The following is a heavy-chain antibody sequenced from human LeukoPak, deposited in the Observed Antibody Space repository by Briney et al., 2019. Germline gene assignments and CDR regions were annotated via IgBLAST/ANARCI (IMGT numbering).Heavy chain of an antibody. D-gene: IGHD3-10*01. CDR1: GYTLTGYY. CDR2: INPNSGGT. V-gene: IGHV1-2*02. CDR3: ARAGLLWFGLDHDAFDI. J-gene: IGHJ3*02. Sequence: ASVKVSCKASGYTLTGYYMHWVRQAPGQGLEWMGWINPNSGGTNYAQKFQGRVTMTRDTSISTAYMELSRLRSDDTAVYYCARAGLLWFGLDHDAFDIWGQGTMVTVSS.